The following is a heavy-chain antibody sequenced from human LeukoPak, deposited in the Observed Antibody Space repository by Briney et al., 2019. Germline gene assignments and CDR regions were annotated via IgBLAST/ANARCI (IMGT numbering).Heavy chain of an antibody. CDR2: IFYIGST. Sequence: SETLSLTCTVSGGSISSYYWSWIRQSPGKGLEWIGYIFYIGSTNYNPSLKSRVTISVDTSKNQFSLNLTSVTAADTAVYYCARSPILEWLLFDCWGQGTLVTVSS. CDR3: ARSPILEWLLFDC. CDR1: GGSISSYY. D-gene: IGHD3-3*01. J-gene: IGHJ4*02. V-gene: IGHV4-59*12.